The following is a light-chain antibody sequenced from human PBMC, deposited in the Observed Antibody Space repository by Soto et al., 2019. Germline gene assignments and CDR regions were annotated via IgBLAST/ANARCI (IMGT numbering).Light chain of an antibody. V-gene: IGKV3-15*01. CDR3: QQYNNWPIT. J-gene: IGKJ5*01. CDR1: QSVSSSY. CDR2: GFS. Sequence: EIVLTQSPGTLSLSPGERATLSCRASQSVSSSYLAWYQQKPGQAPRLLVYGFSTRATGIPARFSGSGSETEFTLTISSLQSEDFAVYYCQQYNNWPITFGQGTRLEIK.